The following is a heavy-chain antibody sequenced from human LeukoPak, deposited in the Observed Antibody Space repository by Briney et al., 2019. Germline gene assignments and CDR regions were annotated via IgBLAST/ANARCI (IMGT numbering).Heavy chain of an antibody. V-gene: IGHV3-23*01. Sequence: PGGSLRLSCAASGFTFSSYAMRWVRLAPGKGLERVSVISGSGDITYYADSVKGRFTISRDNSKNTLYLQMNSLRAEDTAVYYCAIGNGRIAAAAPFDYWGQGTLVTVSS. J-gene: IGHJ4*02. CDR2: ISGSGDIT. CDR3: AIGNGRIAAAAPFDY. D-gene: IGHD6-13*01. CDR1: GFTFSSYA.